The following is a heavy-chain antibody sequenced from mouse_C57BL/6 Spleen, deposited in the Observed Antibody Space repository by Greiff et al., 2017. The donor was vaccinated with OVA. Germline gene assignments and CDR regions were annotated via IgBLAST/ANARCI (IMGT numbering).Heavy chain of an antibody. D-gene: IGHD1-1*01. CDR2: IDPETGGT. CDR1: GYTFTDYE. J-gene: IGHJ4*01. CDR3: TRSYYGSGDDAMDY. V-gene: IGHV1-15*01. Sequence: VQLQESGAELVRPGASVTLSCKASGYTFTDYEMHWVKQTPVHGLEWIGAIDPETGGTAYNQKFKGKAILTADKSSSTAYMELRSLTSEDSAVYYCTRSYYGSGDDAMDYWGQGTSVTVSS.